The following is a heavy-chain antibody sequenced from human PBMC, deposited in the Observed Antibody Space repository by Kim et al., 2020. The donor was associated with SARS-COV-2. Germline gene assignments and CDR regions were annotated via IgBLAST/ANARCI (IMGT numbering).Heavy chain of an antibody. CDR3: ARDKDESRTAFVI. Sequence: PQKCQGRVTITADESTSAAYMEMSSLRSEDTAVYYCARDKDESRTAFVIWGQGTMGTVSS. J-gene: IGHJ3*02. V-gene: IGHV1-69*01.